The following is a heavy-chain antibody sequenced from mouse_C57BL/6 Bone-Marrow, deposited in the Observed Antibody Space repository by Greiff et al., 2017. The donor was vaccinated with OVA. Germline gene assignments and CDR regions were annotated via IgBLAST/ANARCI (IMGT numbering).Heavy chain of an antibody. CDR2: IYPRSGNT. Sequence: VQLQQSGAELVRPGASVKLSCKASGYTFTSYGISWVKQRTGQGLEWIGEIYPRSGNTYYNEKFKGQGTLTADKSSSTAYMELRSLTSEDSAVYFCARGYYGSRRYYFDYWGQGTTLTVSS. CDR1: GYTFTSYG. V-gene: IGHV1-81*01. J-gene: IGHJ2*01. CDR3: ARGYYGSRRYYFDY. D-gene: IGHD1-1*01.